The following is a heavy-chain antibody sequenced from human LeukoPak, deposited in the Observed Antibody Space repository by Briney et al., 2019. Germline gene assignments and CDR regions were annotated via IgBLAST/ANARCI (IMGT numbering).Heavy chain of an antibody. Sequence: GGSLRLSCAASGFTFSDYYMSWIRQAPGKGLEWVSYISSSGSTIYYADSVKGRFTISRDNAKNSLYLQMNSLRAEDTAVYYCARVRKLGYCTNGVCRGAFDYWGQGTLVTVSS. D-gene: IGHD2-8*01. CDR2: ISSSGSTI. V-gene: IGHV3-11*04. CDR1: GFTFSDYY. J-gene: IGHJ4*02. CDR3: ARVRKLGYCTNGVCRGAFDY.